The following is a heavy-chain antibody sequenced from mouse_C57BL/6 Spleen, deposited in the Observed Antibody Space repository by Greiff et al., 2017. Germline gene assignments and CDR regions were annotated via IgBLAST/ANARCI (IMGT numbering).Heavy chain of an antibody. V-gene: IGHV1-81*01. Sequence: QVQLQQSGAELARPGASVKLSCKASGYTFTSYGISWVKQRTGQGLEWIGEIYPRRGNTYYNEKFKGKTTLTADKSSSTAYMELRSLTSEDSAVYFCARKGGNPYYFDYWGQGTTLTVSS. J-gene: IGHJ2*01. CDR1: GYTFTSYG. CDR2: IYPRRGNT. D-gene: IGHD1-1*02. CDR3: ARKGGNPYYFDY.